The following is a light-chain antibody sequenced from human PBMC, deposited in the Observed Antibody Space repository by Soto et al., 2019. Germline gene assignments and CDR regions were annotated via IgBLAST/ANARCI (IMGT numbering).Light chain of an antibody. Sequence: EIVLTQSRGTLSLSPGERATLSCRASQSVRSNFLAWYQQKPGQAPRLLIYGASNRATGIPDRFSGSGSGTDFTLTITRLEPEDFAMYYCQRYDSLRTFGQGTKVEF. CDR1: QSVRSNF. CDR3: QRYDSLRT. V-gene: IGKV3-20*01. J-gene: IGKJ1*01. CDR2: GAS.